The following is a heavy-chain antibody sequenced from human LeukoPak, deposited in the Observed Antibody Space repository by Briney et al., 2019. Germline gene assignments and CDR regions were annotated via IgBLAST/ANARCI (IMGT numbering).Heavy chain of an antibody. CDR3: ARDRSIYYDSSGRKAFDI. Sequence: ASVKVSCKASGGTFSSYAISWVRQASGQGLEWMGGIIPIFGTANYAQKFQGRVTITTDESTSTAYMELSSLRSEDTAVYYCARDRSIYYDSSGRKAFDIWGQGTMVTVSS. V-gene: IGHV1-69*05. CDR2: IIPIFGTA. J-gene: IGHJ3*02. CDR1: GGTFSSYA. D-gene: IGHD3-22*01.